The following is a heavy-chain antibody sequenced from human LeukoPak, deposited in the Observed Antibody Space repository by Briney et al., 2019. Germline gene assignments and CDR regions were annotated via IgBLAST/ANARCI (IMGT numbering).Heavy chain of an antibody. Sequence: GGSLRLSCAASGFTVSSNYMSWVRQAPGKGLEWVSVIYSGGSTYYADSVKGRFTISRDNSKNTLYLQMNSLRAEDTAVYYCAKAQRWGPYYFDYWGQGTLVTVSS. V-gene: IGHV3-53*01. CDR1: GFTVSSNY. CDR2: IYSGGST. J-gene: IGHJ4*02. D-gene: IGHD3-16*01. CDR3: AKAQRWGPYYFDY.